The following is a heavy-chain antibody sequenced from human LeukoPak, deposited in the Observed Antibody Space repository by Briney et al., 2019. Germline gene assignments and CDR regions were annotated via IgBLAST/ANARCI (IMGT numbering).Heavy chain of an antibody. Sequence: SETLSLTCAVYGGSFSGYYWSWIRQPPGKGLEWIGEINHSGSTNYNPSLKSRVTISVDTSKNQFSLKLSSVTAADTAVYYCAAGTMVRGVIIRPDYWGQGTLVTVSS. D-gene: IGHD3-10*01. V-gene: IGHV4-34*01. CDR2: INHSGST. CDR1: GGSFSGYY. CDR3: AAGTMVRGVIIRPDY. J-gene: IGHJ4*02.